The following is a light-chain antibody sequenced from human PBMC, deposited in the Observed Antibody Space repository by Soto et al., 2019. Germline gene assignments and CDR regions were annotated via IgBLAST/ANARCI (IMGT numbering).Light chain of an antibody. V-gene: IGKV3-20*01. J-gene: IGKJ5*01. Sequence: IVLTQSPGTLSLSPWERATLPCRASQSSGSDFLAWYQHKPGQAPRLLIYASSNRATGTPDRCSGSASGTDFTLTINRLEPEDFAVYYCQLYGISPHFGQGTRLEIK. CDR2: ASS. CDR3: QLYGISPH. CDR1: QSSGSDF.